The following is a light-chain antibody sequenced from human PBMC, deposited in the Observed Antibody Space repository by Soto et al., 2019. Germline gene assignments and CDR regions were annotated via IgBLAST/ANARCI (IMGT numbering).Light chain of an antibody. CDR2: DTS. CDR1: QSVSRQ. V-gene: IGKV3-15*01. J-gene: IGKJ1*01. Sequence: EIVMTQSPATLSVSPGDRATLSCRASQSVSRQLAWYQQKPGQAPRLLIYDTSTRATGIPARFSGSGSGTEFTLSISSLQSEDFAVYYCHQYNSWPPWTFGQGTKVEIK. CDR3: HQYNSWPPWT.